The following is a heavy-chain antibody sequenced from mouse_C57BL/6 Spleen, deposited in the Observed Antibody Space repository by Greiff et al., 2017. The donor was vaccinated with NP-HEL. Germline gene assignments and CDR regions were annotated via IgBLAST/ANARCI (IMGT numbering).Heavy chain of an antibody. J-gene: IGHJ2*01. V-gene: IGHV1-19*01. D-gene: IGHD2-3*01. CDR2: INPYNGGT. CDR3: ARSHVYSDFDY. CDR1: GYTFTDYY. Sequence: VQLQQSGPVLVKPGASVKMSCKASGYTFTDYYMNWVKQSHGKSLEWIGVINPYNGGTSYNQKFKGKATLTVDKSSSTAYMELNSLTSEDSAVYYCARSHVYSDFDYWGQGTTLTVSS.